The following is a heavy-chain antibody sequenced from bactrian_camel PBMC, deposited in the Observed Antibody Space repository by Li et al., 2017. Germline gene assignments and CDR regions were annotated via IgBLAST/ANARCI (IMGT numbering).Heavy chain of an antibody. CDR3: AARGPYCYTKLSVRDFTY. Sequence: QVQLVESGGGSVQAGGSLRLSCVVSGYTHSIFSRTSVGWFRQVPGKEREGVARIATGSGNTYYADSVKGRFTISQDNAKNTVYLQMNSLKPEDTAMYYCAARGPYCYTKLSVRDFTYWGQGTQVTVS. V-gene: IGHV3S54*01. J-gene: IGHJ6*01. D-gene: IGHD2*01. CDR2: IATGSGNT. CDR1: GYTHSIFSRTS.